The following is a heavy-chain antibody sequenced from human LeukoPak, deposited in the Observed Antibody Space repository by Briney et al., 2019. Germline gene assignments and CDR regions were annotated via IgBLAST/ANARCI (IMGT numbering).Heavy chain of an antibody. J-gene: IGHJ4*02. CDR3: ARVVVATSPDFAS. CDR2: IYTSGTT. Sequence: SQTLSLTCTVSGGSISSGSFYWSWIRQPAGKGLEWIGRIYTSGTTNYNPSLKSLVTISLDTSKNLFSLHLSSVTAADTAVYYCARVVVATSPDFASWGQGTLVTVSS. D-gene: IGHD2-15*01. V-gene: IGHV4-61*02. CDR1: GGSISSGSFY.